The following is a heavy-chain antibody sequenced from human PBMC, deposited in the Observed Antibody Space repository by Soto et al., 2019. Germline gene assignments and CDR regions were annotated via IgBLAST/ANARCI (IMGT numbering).Heavy chain of an antibody. CDR2: IFSNDEK. V-gene: IGHV2-26*01. CDR1: GFSLSNARMG. CDR3: ARISMNWSGYYTESYFDY. D-gene: IGHD3-3*01. J-gene: IGHJ4*02. Sequence: GSGPTLVNPTETLTLTCTVSGFSLSNARMGVSWIRQPPGKALEWLAHIFSNDEKSYRTSLKSRLTISKDTSKSQVVLTMTNMDPVDTATYYCARISMNWSGYYTESYFDYWGLGTLVTVSS.